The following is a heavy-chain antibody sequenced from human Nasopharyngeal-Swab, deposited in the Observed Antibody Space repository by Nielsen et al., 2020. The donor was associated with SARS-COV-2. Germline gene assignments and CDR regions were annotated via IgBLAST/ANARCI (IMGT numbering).Heavy chain of an antibody. CDR2: IYYSGST. Sequence: SETLSLTCTVSGGSISSYYWGWIRQPPGKGLEWIGSIYYSGSTYYNPSLKSRVTISVDTSKNQFSLKLSSVTAADTAVYYCAREFAGAPEYWGQGTLVTVSS. J-gene: IGHJ4*02. CDR3: AREFAGAPEY. V-gene: IGHV4-39*02. CDR1: GGSISSYY. D-gene: IGHD3-16*01.